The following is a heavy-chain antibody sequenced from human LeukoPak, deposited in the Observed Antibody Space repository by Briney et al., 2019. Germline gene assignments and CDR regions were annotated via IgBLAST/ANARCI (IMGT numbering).Heavy chain of an antibody. V-gene: IGHV3-30*04. D-gene: IGHD1-14*01. J-gene: IGHJ6*03. CDR2: ISYDGSNK. CDR1: GFTFSSYA. CDR3: ARDLTQYYYYYMDV. Sequence: GGSLRLSCAASGFTFSSYAMHWVRQAPGKGLEWVAVISYDGSNKYYADSVKGRFTISRDNSKNTLYLQMNSLRAEDTAVYYCARDLTQYYYYYMDVWGKGTTVTVSS.